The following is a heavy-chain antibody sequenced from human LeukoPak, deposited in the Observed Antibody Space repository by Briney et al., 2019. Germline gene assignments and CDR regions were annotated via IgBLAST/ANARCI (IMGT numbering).Heavy chain of an antibody. CDR1: GGSFSGYY. CDR2: INHSGST. Sequence: SETLSLTCAVYGGSFSGYYWSWIRQPPGKGLEWIGEINHSGSTNYNPSLKSRVTISVDTSKNQFSLKLSSVTAADTAVYYCARHISLGIAVVYPDALDIWGQGTMVTVSS. V-gene: IGHV4-34*01. CDR3: ARHISLGIAVVYPDALDI. D-gene: IGHD6-19*01. J-gene: IGHJ3*02.